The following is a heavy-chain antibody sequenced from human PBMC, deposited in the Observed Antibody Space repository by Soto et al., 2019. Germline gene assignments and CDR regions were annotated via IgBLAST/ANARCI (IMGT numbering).Heavy chain of an antibody. CDR3: AKWNGGFDY. D-gene: IGHD3-16*01. J-gene: IGHJ4*02. CDR2: ISYDGSYK. CDR1: GFTFSSYG. V-gene: IGHV3-30*18. Sequence: QVQLVESGGGVVQPGRSLRLSCAASGFTFSSYGMHWVRQAPGKGLEWVAVISYDGSYKYYADSVKGRFTISRDNSKKTLYLQMNSLRAEETAVYYCAKWNGGFDYWGQGTLVTVSS.